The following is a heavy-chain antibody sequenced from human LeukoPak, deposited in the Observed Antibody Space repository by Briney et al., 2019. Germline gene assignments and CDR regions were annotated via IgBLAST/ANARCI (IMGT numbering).Heavy chain of an antibody. CDR2: IIPIFGTA. CDR1: GGTFSRNA. D-gene: IGHD3-9*01. V-gene: IGHV1-69*06. J-gene: IGHJ6*03. Sequence: SVKVSCKASGGTFSRNAISWVRQAPGQGLEWMGGIIPIFGTAHYAQKFQGRVTITADKSTSTAYMELSSLRSEDTAVYYCARDRGLTGDYYYYCMDVWGKGTTVTVSS. CDR3: ARDRGLTGDYYYYCMDV.